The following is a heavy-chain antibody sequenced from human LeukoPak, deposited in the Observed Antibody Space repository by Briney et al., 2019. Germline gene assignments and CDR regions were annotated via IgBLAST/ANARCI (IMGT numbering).Heavy chain of an antibody. CDR3: ARSGDCSSTSCYVSVLFDY. CDR1: GGSISSYY. V-gene: IGHV4-59*01. J-gene: IGHJ4*02. Sequence: SETLSLTCTVSGGSISSYYWSWIRQPPGKGLEWIGYIYYSGSTNYKPSLKSRVTISVDTSKNQFSLKLSSVTAADTAVYYCARSGDCSSTSCYVSVLFDYWGQGTLVTVSS. CDR2: IYYSGST. D-gene: IGHD2-2*01.